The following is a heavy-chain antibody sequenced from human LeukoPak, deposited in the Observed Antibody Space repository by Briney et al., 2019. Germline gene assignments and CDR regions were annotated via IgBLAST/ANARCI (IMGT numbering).Heavy chain of an antibody. D-gene: IGHD6-19*01. J-gene: IGHJ4*02. Sequence: SETLSLTCAVYGGSFSGYYWSWIRQPPGKGLEWIGEINHSGSTNYNPSLKSRVTISVDTSKNQFSLKLSSVTAAETAVYYWAPLRTRPGIAVAGTYFHYWGKGNLVTVSS. CDR3: APLRTRPGIAVAGTYFHY. V-gene: IGHV4-34*01. CDR1: GGSFSGYY. CDR2: INHSGST.